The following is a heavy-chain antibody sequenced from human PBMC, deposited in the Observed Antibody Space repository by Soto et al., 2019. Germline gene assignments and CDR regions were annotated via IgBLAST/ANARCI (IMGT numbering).Heavy chain of an antibody. CDR1: GFTFSSYA. Sequence: GGSXRLSCAASGFTFSSYAMHWVRQAPGKGLEYVSGITNNGGSTNYASSVKGRFTVSRDNSKNTLYLQMGSLRTEDMAVYYCARIRQGYADFDYWGQGTLVTGSS. CDR2: ITNNGGST. D-gene: IGHD5-12*01. V-gene: IGHV3-64*01. J-gene: IGHJ4*02. CDR3: ARIRQGYADFDY.